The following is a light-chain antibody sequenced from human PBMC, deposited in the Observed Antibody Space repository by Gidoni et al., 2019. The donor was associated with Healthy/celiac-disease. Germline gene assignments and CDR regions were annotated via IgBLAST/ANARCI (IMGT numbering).Light chain of an antibody. J-gene: IGKJ1*01. CDR1: QSLLHSNGYNY. V-gene: IGKV2-28*01. CDR2: LGS. CDR3: MQALQTPWT. Sequence: DIVMTQSPLSLPVTPGEPASISCRSSQSLLHSNGYNYLDWYLQKPGQSPQLLIYLGSNRASGVPDRFSGSGSGTDFTLKISRVEAEDVGVYYCMQALQTPWTFGQGTVGNQT.